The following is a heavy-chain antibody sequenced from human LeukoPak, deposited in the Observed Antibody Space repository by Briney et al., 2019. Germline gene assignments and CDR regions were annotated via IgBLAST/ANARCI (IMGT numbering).Heavy chain of an antibody. Sequence: GESLKISCKGSGYSFTSYWIGWVRQMPGKGLEWMGIIYPGDSDTGYSPSFQGQVTMSADKSISTAYLQWSSLKASDTAMYYCARYPYYYDSSGCYYDHWGQGTLVTVSS. V-gene: IGHV5-51*03. D-gene: IGHD3-22*01. CDR2: IYPGDSDT. J-gene: IGHJ5*02. CDR3: ARYPYYYDSSGCYYDH. CDR1: GYSFTSYW.